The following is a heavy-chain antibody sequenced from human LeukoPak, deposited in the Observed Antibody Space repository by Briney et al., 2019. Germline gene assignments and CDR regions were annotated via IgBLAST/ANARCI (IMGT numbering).Heavy chain of an antibody. V-gene: IGHV4-39*01. Sequence: PSETLSLTCTVSGVSISSSSYYWGWIRQPPAKELEWIGSSYYSGSTYDNPSLKSRVTISVDTSKNQFSLKLSSVTAADTAVYYCARHARTSMVRGVVDYWGQGTLVTVSS. J-gene: IGHJ4*02. CDR1: GVSISSSSYY. CDR3: ARHARTSMVRGVVDY. CDR2: SYYSGST. D-gene: IGHD3-10*01.